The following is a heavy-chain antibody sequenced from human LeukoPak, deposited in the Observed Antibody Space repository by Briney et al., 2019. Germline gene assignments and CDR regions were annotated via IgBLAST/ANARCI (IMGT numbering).Heavy chain of an antibody. CDR2: IYYSGST. D-gene: IGHD3-22*01. J-gene: IGHJ5*02. CDR3: ARGAKTVITTGWFDP. V-gene: IGHV4-59*01. CDR1: GGSMTTYF. Sequence: SETLSLTCTVSGGSMTTYFWSWIRQPPGKGLEWIGYIYYSGSTNYNPSLKSRVTISVDTSKNQFSLKLSSVTAADTAVYYCARGAKTVITTGWFDPWGQGTLVTVSS.